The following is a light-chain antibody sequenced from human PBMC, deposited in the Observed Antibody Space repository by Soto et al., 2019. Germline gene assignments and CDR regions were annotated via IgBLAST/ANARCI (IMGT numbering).Light chain of an antibody. CDR3: PKYNSATLT. J-gene: IGKJ5*01. Sequence: DIQMTQSPSSLSASVGDRVTITCRASQGISNYLAWYQQKPGKVPKLLIYAASTLQSGAPSRFSGSGSGTDFTLTISSLQPEDVATYYCPKYNSATLTFGQGTRLEIK. V-gene: IGKV1-27*01. CDR1: QGISNY. CDR2: AAS.